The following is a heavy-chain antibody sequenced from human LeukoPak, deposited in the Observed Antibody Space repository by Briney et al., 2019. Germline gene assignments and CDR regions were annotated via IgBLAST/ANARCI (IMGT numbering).Heavy chain of an antibody. CDR1: GFIFSRHT. V-gene: IGHV3-48*04. Sequence: GGSLRLSCAGSGFIFSRHTMNWIRQAPGKGLEWVSYMSADGANIYYADSVKGRFTISRDNAKNSLYLQMNSLRAEDTAVYYCARDREYRSSNLIDYWGQGTLVTVSS. D-gene: IGHD6-6*01. CDR3: ARDREYRSSNLIDY. CDR2: MSADGANI. J-gene: IGHJ4*02.